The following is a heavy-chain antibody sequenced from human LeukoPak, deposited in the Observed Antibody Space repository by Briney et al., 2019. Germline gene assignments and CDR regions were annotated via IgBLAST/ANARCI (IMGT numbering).Heavy chain of an antibody. V-gene: IGHV3-64*01. CDR1: GFTFCSYA. CDR2: ISSNGGST. D-gene: IGHD2-15*01. CDR3: ARDAGYCSGGSCPTYYFDY. Sequence: GGSLRLSCAASGFTFCSYAMHWVRQAPGKGLEYVSAISSNGGSTYYANSVKGRFTISRDNSKNTLYLQMGSLRAEDMAVYYCARDAGYCSGGSCPTYYFDYWGQGTLVTVSS. J-gene: IGHJ4*02.